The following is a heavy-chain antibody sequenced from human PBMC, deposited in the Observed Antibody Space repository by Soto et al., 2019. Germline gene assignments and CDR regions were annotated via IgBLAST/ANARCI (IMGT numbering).Heavy chain of an antibody. Sequence: TLSLTCTVSGGSISSGGYYWSWIRQHPGKGLEWIGYIYYSGSTYYNPSLKSRVTISADTSKNQFSLKLSSVTAADTAVYYCARESTSVAATINWFDPWGQGTLVTVSS. D-gene: IGHD2-15*01. CDR3: ARESTSVAATINWFDP. V-gene: IGHV4-31*03. J-gene: IGHJ5*02. CDR1: GGSISSGGYY. CDR2: IYYSGST.